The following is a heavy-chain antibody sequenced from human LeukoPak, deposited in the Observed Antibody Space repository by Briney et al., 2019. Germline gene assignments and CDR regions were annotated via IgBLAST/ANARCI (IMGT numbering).Heavy chain of an antibody. D-gene: IGHD6-6*01. CDR2: ISYDGSNI. CDR1: GFTFSTYG. J-gene: IGHJ4*02. CDR3: AKDSSPAYFDY. Sequence: GGSLRLSCAASGFTFSTYGMHWVRQAPGKGLEWVALISYDGSNIYYADSVKGRITISRDRSMNTLYLQMNSLRGEDTAVYFCAKDSSPAYFDYWGQGTLVTVSS. V-gene: IGHV3-30*18.